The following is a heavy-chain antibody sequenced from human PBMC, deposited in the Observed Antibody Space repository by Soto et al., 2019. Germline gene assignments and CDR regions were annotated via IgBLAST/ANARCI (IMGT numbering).Heavy chain of an antibody. D-gene: IGHD3-10*01. CDR2: ITDTGGDA. CDR3: ARGSTDSYTGSRIFDF. CDR1: GLTFGSRS. Sequence: PGGSLRLSGVASGLTFGSRSMTWVRQAPGEGLQWVSTITDTGGDAKYADSVRGRFVISRDNSKKTLYLQMTSLTAEDSAMYYCARGSTDSYTGSRIFDFWGLVTLVTFCS. V-gene: IGHV3-23*01. J-gene: IGHJ4*02.